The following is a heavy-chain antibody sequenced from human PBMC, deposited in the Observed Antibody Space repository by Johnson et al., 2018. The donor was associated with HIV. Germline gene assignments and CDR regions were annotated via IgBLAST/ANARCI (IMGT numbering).Heavy chain of an antibody. J-gene: IGHJ3*02. V-gene: IGHV3-15*01. D-gene: IGHD3-22*01. CDR3: TTDWEYYYDSSALPDAFDI. Sequence: GGTTSYAAPVKGRFTISRDDSKDTVYLHMNSLKVDDTAVYYCTTDWEYYYDSSALPDAFDIWGQGTMVTVSS. CDR2: GGTT.